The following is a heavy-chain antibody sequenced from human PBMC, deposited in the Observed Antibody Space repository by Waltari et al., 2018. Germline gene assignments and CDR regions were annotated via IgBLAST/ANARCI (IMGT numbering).Heavy chain of an antibody. D-gene: IGHD6-19*01. J-gene: IGHJ3*02. CDR3: ATKGQWLADVFDI. Sequence: ELQLVESGGGLVTPGGSLRLSCAASGFTFSNFYMSWVRQAPGRGLEWVANIKQDGSDKYYVDSVKGRFTISRDNARNSLYLQMNSLRAEDTAVYYCATKGQWLADVFDIWGQGTMVTVSS. CDR1: GFTFSNFY. CDR2: IKQDGSDK. V-gene: IGHV3-7*01.